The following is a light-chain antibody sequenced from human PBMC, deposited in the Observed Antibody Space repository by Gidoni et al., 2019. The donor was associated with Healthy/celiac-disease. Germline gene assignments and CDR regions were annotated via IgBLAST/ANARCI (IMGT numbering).Light chain of an antibody. Sequence: SSVLTQPPSVSVPPAQTARMTCGGTNIGSKSVHWYQQKPGQAPVLVVYDDSDRPSGIPERFSGSNSGNTATLTISRVEAGDEADYYCQVWDSSSDRQVVFGGGTKLXV. J-gene: IGLJ2*01. CDR3: QVWDSSSDRQVV. V-gene: IGLV3-21*02. CDR2: DDS. CDR1: NIGSKS.